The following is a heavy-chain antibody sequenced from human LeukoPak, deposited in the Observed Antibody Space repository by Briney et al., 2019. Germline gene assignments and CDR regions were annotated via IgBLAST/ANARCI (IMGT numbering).Heavy chain of an antibody. V-gene: IGHV1-69*06. CDR1: GGTFSSYA. CDR2: ILPFFGTP. D-gene: IGHD3-10*01. CDR3: ARAPTDGSGSPWFDP. Sequence: ASVTVSCKASGGTFSSYAISWERQAPGQVLAWMAGILPFFGTPNYAQKFQGRVTITADKSTSTAYMELSSLRSADTAVYYCARAPTDGSGSPWFDPWGQGTLVTVSS. J-gene: IGHJ5*02.